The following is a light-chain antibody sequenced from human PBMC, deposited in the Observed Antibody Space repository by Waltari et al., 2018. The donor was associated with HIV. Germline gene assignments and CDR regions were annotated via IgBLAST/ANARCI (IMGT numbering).Light chain of an antibody. V-gene: IGLV1-47*01. Sequence: QSVLTQPPSASGTPGQRVTISCSGSSSNLGSNSVYWYQQLPGTTPKLLIYRNNQRPSGVPDRISGSKSATSASLAISGLRSEDEADFSCAACDDSLSGQVFGPGTKVTVL. CDR2: RNN. CDR3: AACDDSLSGQV. CDR1: SSNLGSNS. J-gene: IGLJ1*01.